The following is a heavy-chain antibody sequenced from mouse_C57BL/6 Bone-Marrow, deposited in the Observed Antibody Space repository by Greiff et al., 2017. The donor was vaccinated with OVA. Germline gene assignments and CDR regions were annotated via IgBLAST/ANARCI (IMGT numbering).Heavy chain of an antibody. D-gene: IGHD1-1*01. V-gene: IGHV1-64*01. J-gene: IGHJ1*03. Sequence: QVQLQQPGAELVKPGASVKLSCKASGYTFNSYWMHWVKQRPGQGLEWIGMIHPNSGSTNYNEKFKSKATLTVDKSSSTAYMQLSSLTSEDSAVYYCARLDTTVVNWYFDVWGTGTTVTVSS. CDR3: ARLDTTVVNWYFDV. CDR1: GYTFNSYW. CDR2: IHPNSGST.